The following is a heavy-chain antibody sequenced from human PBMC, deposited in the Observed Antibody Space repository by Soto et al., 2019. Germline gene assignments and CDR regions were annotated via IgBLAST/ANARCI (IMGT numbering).Heavy chain of an antibody. V-gene: IGHV3-23*01. J-gene: IGHJ3*02. CDR1: GFTFSSYA. D-gene: IGHD3-3*01. CDR2: ISGSGGST. Sequence: GGSLRLSCAASGFTFSSYAMSWVRQAPGKGLEWVSAISGSGGSTYYADSVKGRFTISRDNSKNTLYLQMNSLRAEDTAVYYCASSRVRFLEWPPAFDIWGQGTMVTVSS. CDR3: ASSRVRFLEWPPAFDI.